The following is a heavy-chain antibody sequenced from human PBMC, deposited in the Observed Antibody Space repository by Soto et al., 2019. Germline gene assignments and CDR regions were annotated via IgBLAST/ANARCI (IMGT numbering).Heavy chain of an antibody. Sequence: PGGSLRLSCAASGFTFSSYAMSWVRQAPGKGLEWVSAISGSGGSTYYADSVKGRFTISRDNSKNTLYLQMNSLRAEDTAVYYCAKDLMKQAAAGDYFDYWGQGTLVTVSS. V-gene: IGHV3-23*01. CDR2: ISGSGGST. CDR1: GFTFSSYA. D-gene: IGHD6-13*01. CDR3: AKDLMKQAAAGDYFDY. J-gene: IGHJ4*02.